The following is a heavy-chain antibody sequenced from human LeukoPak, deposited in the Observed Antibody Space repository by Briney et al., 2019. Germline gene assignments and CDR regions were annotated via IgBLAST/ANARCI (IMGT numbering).Heavy chain of an antibody. CDR3: ARSAQFSSTSFDY. Sequence: SETLSLTCAVYGGSFSGYYWSWIRQPPGKGLEWIGEINHSGSTNYNPSLKSRVTISVDASKNQFSLKLNSVTVADTAVYHCARSAQFSSTSFDYWGQGALVTVSS. CDR2: INHSGST. CDR1: GGSFSGYY. D-gene: IGHD6-13*01. J-gene: IGHJ4*02. V-gene: IGHV4-34*01.